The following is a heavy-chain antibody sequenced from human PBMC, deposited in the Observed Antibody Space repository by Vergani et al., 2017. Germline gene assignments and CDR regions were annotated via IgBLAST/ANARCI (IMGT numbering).Heavy chain of an antibody. CDR1: GGSISSYY. CDR3: ARELQVRNWFDP. V-gene: IGHV4-59*01. Sequence: QLQLQESGPGLVKPSETLSLTCTVSGGSISSYYWSWIRQPPGKGLEWIGYVYHNGSTNYNPSLKSRVTISIHTSKNQFSLNLSSVTAADTAVYYCARELQVRNWFDPWGQGTLVTVSS. CDR2: VYHNGST. D-gene: IGHD2-15*01. J-gene: IGHJ5*02.